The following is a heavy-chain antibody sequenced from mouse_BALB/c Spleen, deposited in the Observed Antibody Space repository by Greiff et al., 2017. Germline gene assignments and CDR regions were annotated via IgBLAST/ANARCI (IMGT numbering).Heavy chain of an antibody. D-gene: IGHD1-1*01. CDR1: GFTFSSYA. CDR2: ISSDGST. J-gene: IGHJ4*01. CDR3: ARGRAYYGYAMDY. V-gene: IGHV5-6-5*01. Sequence: EVQRVESGGGLVKPGGSLKLSCAASGFTFSSYAMSWVRQTPEKRLEWVASISSDGSTYYPDSVKGRFTISRDNARNILYLQMSSLRSEDTAMYYCARGRAYYGYAMDYWGQGTSVTVSS.